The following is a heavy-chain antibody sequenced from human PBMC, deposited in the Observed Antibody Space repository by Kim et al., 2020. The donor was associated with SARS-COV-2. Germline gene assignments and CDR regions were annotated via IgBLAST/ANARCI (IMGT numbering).Heavy chain of an antibody. Sequence: SETLSLTCAVYGGSFSGYYWSWIRQPPGKGLEWIGEINHSGSTNYNPSLKSRVTISVDTSKNQFSLKLSSVTAADTAVYYCARGPYSSSCLDYWGQGTLV. CDR2: INHSGST. J-gene: IGHJ4*02. CDR3: ARGPYSSSCLDY. D-gene: IGHD6-13*01. V-gene: IGHV4-34*01. CDR1: GGSFSGYY.